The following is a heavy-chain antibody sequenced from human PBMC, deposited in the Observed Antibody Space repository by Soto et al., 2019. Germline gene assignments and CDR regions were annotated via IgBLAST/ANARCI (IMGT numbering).Heavy chain of an antibody. V-gene: IGHV3-48*01. J-gene: IGHJ3*02. CDR3: ASSGWYDAFDI. CDR1: GFTFSSYS. Sequence: GGSLRLSCAASGFTFSSYSMNWVRQAPGKGLEWVSYISSSSSTIYYADSVKGRFTISRDNAKNSLYLQMNSLRAEDTAVYYCASSGWYDAFDIWGQGTMVTVSS. CDR2: ISSSSSTI. D-gene: IGHD6-19*01.